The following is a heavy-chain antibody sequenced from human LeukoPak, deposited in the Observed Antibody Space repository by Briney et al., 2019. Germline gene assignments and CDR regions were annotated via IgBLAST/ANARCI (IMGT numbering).Heavy chain of an antibody. J-gene: IGHJ6*03. CDR1: GGSIISGSYY. V-gene: IGHV4-61*02. CDR3: ARTKTQYSGYDIYYYYYYYMDV. Sequence: SETLSLTCSVSGGSIISGSYYWSWIRQPAGKGLEWIGRIYTSGSTNYNPSLKSRVTISVDTSKNQFSLKLSSVTAADTAVYYCARTKTQYSGYDIYYYYYYYMDVWGKGTTVTISS. D-gene: IGHD5-12*01. CDR2: IYTSGST.